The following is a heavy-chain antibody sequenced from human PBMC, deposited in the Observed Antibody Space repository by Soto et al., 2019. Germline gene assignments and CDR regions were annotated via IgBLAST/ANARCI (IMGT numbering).Heavy chain of an antibody. V-gene: IGHV1-69*02. Sequence: QVHLEQSGAEVKKPGSSVKVSCKAAGGTFRTYTLICVRQAPGHGLEWMGRIIPMHTLTNSAQKFQGRATINSDKSTSTAFIEMTSLASDDTVLYYCTIGSWSAETFDVWGQATMVSVSS. CDR1: GGTFRTYT. CDR3: TIGSWSAETFDV. J-gene: IGHJ3*01. D-gene: IGHD2-2*01. CDR2: IIPMHTLT.